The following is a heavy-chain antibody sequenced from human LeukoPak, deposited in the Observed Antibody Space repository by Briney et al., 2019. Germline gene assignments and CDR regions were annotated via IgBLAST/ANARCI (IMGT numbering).Heavy chain of an antibody. V-gene: IGHV4-38-2*02. Sequence: PSETLSLTCTVSGYSVASAYYWNWVRQPPGKGLEWIGGIHHSGITNYNPSLKGRVTISVDTSKNQFSLKLSSVTAADTAVYYCAREPLDRRYDAFDIWGQGTMVTVSS. CDR1: GYSVASAYY. CDR3: AREPLDRRYDAFDI. CDR2: IHHSGIT. J-gene: IGHJ3*02.